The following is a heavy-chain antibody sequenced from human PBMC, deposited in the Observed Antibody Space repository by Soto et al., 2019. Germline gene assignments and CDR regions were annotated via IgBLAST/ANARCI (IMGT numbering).Heavy chain of an antibody. J-gene: IGHJ4*02. D-gene: IGHD3-22*01. CDR1: GGSISSGDYY. CDR2: IYYSGST. CDR3: ASMRYYYYSSGYSAYYFDY. V-gene: IGHV4-30-4*01. Sequence: SETLSLTCTVSGGSISSGDYYWSWIRQPPGKGLEWIGYIYYSGSTYYNPSLKSRVTISVDTSKNQFSLKLSSVTAADTAVYSCASMRYYYYSSGYSAYYFDYWGQGTLVTVSS.